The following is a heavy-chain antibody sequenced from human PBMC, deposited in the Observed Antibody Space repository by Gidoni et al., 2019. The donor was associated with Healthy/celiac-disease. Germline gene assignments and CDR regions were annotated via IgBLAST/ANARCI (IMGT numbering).Heavy chain of an antibody. D-gene: IGHD6-19*01. Sequence: EVQLLESGGGLVQPGGSLILSCAASGFTFSSYAMSWVRQAPGKGLEWVSAISGSGGSTYYANSVKGRFTISRDNSKNTLYLQMNSLRAEDTAVYYCAKDPRLAVAGTSGDYWGQGTLVTVSS. CDR2: ISGSGGST. CDR3: AKDPRLAVAGTSGDY. V-gene: IGHV3-23*01. J-gene: IGHJ4*02. CDR1: GFTFSSYA.